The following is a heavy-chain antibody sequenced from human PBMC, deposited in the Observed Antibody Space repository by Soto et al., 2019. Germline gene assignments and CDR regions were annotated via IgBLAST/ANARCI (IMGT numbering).Heavy chain of an antibody. J-gene: IGHJ3*02. D-gene: IGHD3-22*01. CDR3: AREQGGSGSAFDI. Sequence: PWGSLRLSCAAGGFTISSWAMHWVRQAPGKGLEWVAVISYDGSNKYYADSVKGRFTISRDNSKNTLYLQMNSLRAEDTAVYYCAREQGGSGSAFDIWGQGTMVTVSS. CDR1: GFTISSWA. CDR2: ISYDGSNK. V-gene: IGHV3-30-3*01.